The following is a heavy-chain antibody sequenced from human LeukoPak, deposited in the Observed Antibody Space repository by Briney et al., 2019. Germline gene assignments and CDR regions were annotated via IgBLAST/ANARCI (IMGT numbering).Heavy chain of an antibody. V-gene: IGHV4-31*03. CDR3: ARVIGYDQLDY. D-gene: IGHD5-12*01. CDR2: IHYSGST. J-gene: IGHJ4*02. Sequence: SETLSLTCSVSGVSISSGDYYWSWIRQHPGKGLEWIAYIHYSGSTYYNPSLKSRVSISVSTSKNRFSLQLSSVTAADTAVYYCARVIGYDQLDYWGQGILVTVSS. CDR1: GVSISSGDYY.